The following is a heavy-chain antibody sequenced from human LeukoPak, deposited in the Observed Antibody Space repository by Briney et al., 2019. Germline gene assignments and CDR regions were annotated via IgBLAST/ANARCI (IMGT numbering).Heavy chain of an antibody. CDR1: GFTFRSYE. V-gene: IGHV3-48*03. J-gene: IGHJ6*03. CDR3: ARDPYSGAYGDSYYYYMDL. CDR2: LSSSGSAF. Sequence: PGGSLRLSCEDSGFTFRSYEMNWVRQAPGKGLEWIAYLSSSGSAFSYADSVKGRFTISRDNAKNSLYLQMNSLRAEDMAVYYCARDPYSGAYGDSYYYYMDLWGQGTTVTISS. D-gene: IGHD1-26*01.